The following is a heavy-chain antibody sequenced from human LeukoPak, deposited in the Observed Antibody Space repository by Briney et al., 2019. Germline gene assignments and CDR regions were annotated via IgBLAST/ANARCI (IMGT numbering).Heavy chain of an antibody. CDR1: GYTFTSYD. V-gene: IGHV1-8*01. CDR3: ARGQDIADYFQH. D-gene: IGHD5-12*01. Sequence: ASVKVSCKASGYTFTSYDINWVRQATGQGLEWMGWMNPNSGNTGYAQKFQGRVTMTRNTPISTAYMELSSLRSEDTAVYYCARGQDIADYFQHWGQGTLVTVSS. CDR2: MNPNSGNT. J-gene: IGHJ1*01.